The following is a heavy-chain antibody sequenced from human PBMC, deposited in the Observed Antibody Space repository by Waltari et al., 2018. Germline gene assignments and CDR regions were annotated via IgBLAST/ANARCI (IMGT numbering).Heavy chain of an antibody. Sequence: QVQLVQSGAEVKQPGASVKVSCKASGYTFTSYDLNWVRPATGQGLEWMGWMNPNSGNTGYAQKFQGRVTITRNTSISTAYMELSSLRSEDTAVYYCARVLAGGYSYENYYYYGMDVWGQGTTVTVSS. D-gene: IGHD5-18*01. V-gene: IGHV1-8*03. J-gene: IGHJ6*02. CDR3: ARVLAGGYSYENYYYYGMDV. CDR1: GYTFTSYD. CDR2: MNPNSGNT.